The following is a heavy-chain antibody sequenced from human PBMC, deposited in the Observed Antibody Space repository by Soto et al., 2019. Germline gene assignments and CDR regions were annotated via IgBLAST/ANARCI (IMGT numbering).Heavy chain of an antibody. CDR3: AREENSGVNGFDP. CDR1: GFTFSSYE. V-gene: IGHV3-48*03. Sequence: GGSLRLSCAASGFTFSSYEMNWVRQAPGKGLEWVSYISSSGSTIYYADSVKGRFTISRDNAKNSLYLQMNSLRAEDTAVYYCAREENSGVNGFDPWGQGTLVTVSS. J-gene: IGHJ5*02. CDR2: ISSSGSTI. D-gene: IGHD2-21*01.